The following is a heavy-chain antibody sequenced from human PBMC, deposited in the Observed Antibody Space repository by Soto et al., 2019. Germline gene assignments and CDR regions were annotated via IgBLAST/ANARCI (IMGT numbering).Heavy chain of an antibody. V-gene: IGHV1-69*01. CDR2: IIPIFGTA. Sequence: QVQLVQSGAEVKKPGSSVKVSCKASGGTFSSYAISWVRQAPGHGLEWMGGIIPIFGTANYAQKFQGRVTITADESTSTAYMELSSVRSEDTAVYYCERTITIFGVVRDYWGQGTLVTVSS. J-gene: IGHJ4*02. CDR3: ERTITIFGVVRDY. CDR1: GGTFSSYA. D-gene: IGHD3-3*01.